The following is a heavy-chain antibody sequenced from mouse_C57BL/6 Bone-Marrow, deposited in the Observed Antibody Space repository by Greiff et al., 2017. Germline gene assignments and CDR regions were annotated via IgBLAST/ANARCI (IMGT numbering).Heavy chain of an antibody. Sequence: QVQLQEPGAELARPGASVKLSCKASGYTFTSYGISWVKQRTGQGLEWIGEIYPRRGNTYYNEKFKGKATLTVDKSSGTAYMELRSLTSEDSAVYFCASGIYYGNSYWYSDVWGTGTTVTVSS. J-gene: IGHJ1*03. CDR1: GYTFTSYG. V-gene: IGHV1-81*01. D-gene: IGHD2-1*01. CDR2: IYPRRGNT. CDR3: ASGIYYGNSYWYSDV.